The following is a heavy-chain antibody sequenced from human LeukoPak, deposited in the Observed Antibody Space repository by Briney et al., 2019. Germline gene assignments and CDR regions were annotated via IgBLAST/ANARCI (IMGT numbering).Heavy chain of an antibody. CDR3: TTAAGYNYGQY. CDR1: GLTLSSNY. J-gene: IGHJ4*02. CDR2: LYIGGNT. D-gene: IGHD5-18*01. Sequence: GGSLRLSCAASGLTLSSNYMNWVRQAPGKGLEWVSALYIGGNTYYADSVRGRFTISRDNSKNTLYLRMNSLRGEDTGIYYCTTAAGYNYGQYWGQGTLVTVSS. V-gene: IGHV3-53*01.